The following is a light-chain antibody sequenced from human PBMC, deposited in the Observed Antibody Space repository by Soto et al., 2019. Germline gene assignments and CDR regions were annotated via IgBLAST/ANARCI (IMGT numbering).Light chain of an antibody. Sequence: IVLTQSPGTLSLSPGERATLSCRASQSVSSGYLAWYQQKLGQAPRLLISGASSRATGIPDRFSGSGSGTDFTLTISRLVPEDFAVYYCQQYGSSPWTFGQGTKVDIK. CDR2: GAS. CDR1: QSVSSGY. J-gene: IGKJ1*01. CDR3: QQYGSSPWT. V-gene: IGKV3-20*01.